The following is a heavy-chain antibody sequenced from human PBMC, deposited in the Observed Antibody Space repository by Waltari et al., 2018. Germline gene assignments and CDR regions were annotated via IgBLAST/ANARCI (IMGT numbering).Heavy chain of an antibody. CDR3: ARESSSSRGGWFDP. Sequence: EVQLVESGGGLVKPGGSLRLSCAASGFTFSSYSMNWVRQAPGKGLEWVSSISSSSSYIYYADSVKGRFTISRDNAKNSLYLQMNSLRAEDTAVYYYARESSSSRGGWFDPWGQGTLVTVSS. V-gene: IGHV3-21*01. J-gene: IGHJ5*02. CDR2: ISSSSSYI. D-gene: IGHD6-13*01. CDR1: GFTFSSYS.